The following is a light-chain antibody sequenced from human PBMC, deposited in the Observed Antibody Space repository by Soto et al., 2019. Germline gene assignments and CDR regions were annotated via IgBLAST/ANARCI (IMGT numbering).Light chain of an antibody. CDR3: LSFDSSLSVV. J-gene: IGLJ2*01. CDR2: GNT. CDR1: SSNIGAGYD. Sequence: QSVLTQPPSVSGAPGQRVTISCTGRSSNIGAGYDVHWYQQLPGRAPKLLIYGNTNRPSGVPDRFSGSKSGTSASLAITGLQAEDEADYCCLSFDSSLSVVFGGGTKLTV. V-gene: IGLV1-40*01.